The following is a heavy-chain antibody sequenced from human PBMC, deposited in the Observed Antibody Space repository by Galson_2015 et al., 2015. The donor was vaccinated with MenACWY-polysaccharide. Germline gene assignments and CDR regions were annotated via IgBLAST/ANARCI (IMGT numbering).Heavy chain of an antibody. V-gene: IGHV3-23*01. CDR3: AKKAVLVPIQFTYFDC. CDR2: IGGSGGNT. J-gene: IGHJ4*02. Sequence: SLRLSCAASGFTFSSYAMSWVRQAPGKGLEWVSSIGGSGGNTYYADSVKGRFTISRDNSKKTLYLQVSRLRAEDTAVYYCAKKAVLVPIQFTYFDCSRQTTLFPAS. D-gene: IGHD6-13*01. CDR1: GFTFSSYA.